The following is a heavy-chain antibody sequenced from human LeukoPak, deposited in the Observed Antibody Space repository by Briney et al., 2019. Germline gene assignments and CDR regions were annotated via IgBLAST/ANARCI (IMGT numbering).Heavy chain of an antibody. CDR1: GYSFTSYW. CDR3: ARDHTSDGSGSYYQDY. V-gene: IGHV5-10-1*01. J-gene: IGHJ4*02. Sequence: GESLKISCKGSGYSFTSYWISWVRQMPGKGLEWMGRIDPSDSYTNYSPSFQGHVTISADKSISTAYLQWSSLKASDTAMYYCARDHTSDGSGSYYQDYCGQGTLVTVSS. D-gene: IGHD3-10*01. CDR2: IDPSDSYT.